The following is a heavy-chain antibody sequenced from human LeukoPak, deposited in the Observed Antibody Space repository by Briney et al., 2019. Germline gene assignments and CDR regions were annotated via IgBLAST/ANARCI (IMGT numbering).Heavy chain of an antibody. CDR2: IWYDGSNK. D-gene: IGHD3-10*01. CDR1: GFTFSSYG. J-gene: IGHJ4*02. V-gene: IGHV3-33*01. CDR3: ARDTEGSGSYYQFDY. Sequence: GALRLSCAASGFTFSSYGMHWVRQAPGKGLEGVAVIWYDGSNKYYAESVKGRFTISRDNSKNTLYLQMNSLRAEDTAVYYCARDTEGSGSYYQFDYWGQGTLVTVSS.